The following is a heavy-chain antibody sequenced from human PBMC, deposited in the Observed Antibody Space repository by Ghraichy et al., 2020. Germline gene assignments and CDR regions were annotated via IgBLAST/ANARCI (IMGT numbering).Heavy chain of an antibody. V-gene: IGHV4-34*01. Sequence: SETLSLTCAVYGGSFSGYYWSWIRQAPGKGLELIGEINHSGSTNYKPSLKSRVTISVDKSKNQFSLKLSSVTAADTAVYYCARMGSGYYRYYYYYMDVWGKGTTVTVSS. J-gene: IGHJ6*03. D-gene: IGHD3-3*01. CDR2: INHSGST. CDR1: GGSFSGYY. CDR3: ARMGSGYYRYYYYYMDV.